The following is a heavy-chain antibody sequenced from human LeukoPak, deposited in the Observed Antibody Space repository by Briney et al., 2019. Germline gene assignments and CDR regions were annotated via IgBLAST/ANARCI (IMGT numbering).Heavy chain of an antibody. CDR2: IYPGDSDT. D-gene: IGHD3-3*01. CDR1: GYSFTSYW. Sequence: GESLKISCKGSGYSFTSYWIDWVRQMPGKGLEWMGIIYPGDSDTRYSPSFQGQVTISADKSISTAYLQWSSLKASDTAMYYCARAYYDFWSGYTDAFDIWGQGTMVTVSS. CDR3: ARAYYDFWSGYTDAFDI. V-gene: IGHV5-51*01. J-gene: IGHJ3*02.